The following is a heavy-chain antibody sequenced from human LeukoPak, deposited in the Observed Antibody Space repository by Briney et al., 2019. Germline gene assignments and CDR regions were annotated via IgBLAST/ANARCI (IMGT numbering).Heavy chain of an antibody. CDR1: GFTVSSNS. V-gene: IGHV3-53*01. D-gene: IGHD3-10*01. J-gene: IGHJ5*02. Sequence: PGGSLRLSCTVSGFTVSSNSMSWVRQAPGKGLEWVSFIYSGGNTHYSDSVKGRFTISRDNSKNTLYLQMNSLRAEDTAVYYCASLYGSGPKWSDPWGQGTLVTVSS. CDR3: ASLYGSGPKWSDP. CDR2: IYSGGNT.